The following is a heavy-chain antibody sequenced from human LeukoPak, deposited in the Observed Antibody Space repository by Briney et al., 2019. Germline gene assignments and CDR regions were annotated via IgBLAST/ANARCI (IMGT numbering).Heavy chain of an antibody. D-gene: IGHD2-15*01. Sequence: AGGSLRLSCAASGFTFSSYWMSWVRQAPGKGLEWVANIKQDGSEKYYVDSVKGRFTISRDNAKNSLYLQMNSLRAEDTAVYYCARVWGCSGGSCYVASFDYWGQGTLVTVSS. CDR1: GFTFSSYW. CDR2: IKQDGSEK. V-gene: IGHV3-7*04. J-gene: IGHJ4*02. CDR3: ARVWGCSGGSCYVASFDY.